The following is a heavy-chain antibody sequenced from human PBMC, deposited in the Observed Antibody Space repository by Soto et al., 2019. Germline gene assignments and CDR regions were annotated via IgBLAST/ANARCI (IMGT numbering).Heavy chain of an antibody. J-gene: IGHJ5*02. Sequence: GESLKISCRTSGYRFTSYCIALVLQMPGKGLEWMGIIFPSDSDTRYSPSFQGQVTISADRSTSTVFLQWASLKASDTAVYFCARKDKSGYFNWFDPWGQGTLVT. V-gene: IGHV5-51*01. D-gene: IGHD3-22*01. CDR2: IFPSDSDT. CDR1: GYRFTSYC. CDR3: ARKDKSGYFNWFDP.